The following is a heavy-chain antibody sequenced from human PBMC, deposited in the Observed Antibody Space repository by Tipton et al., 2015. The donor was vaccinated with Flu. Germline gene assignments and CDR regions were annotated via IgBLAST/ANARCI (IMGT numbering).Heavy chain of an antibody. CDR3: AKETTESYRYYDFWSGYNISGNYYYYYGMDV. D-gene: IGHD3-3*01. J-gene: IGHJ6*02. Sequence: SLRLSCAASGFTFSSYGMHWVRQAPGKGLEWVAVISYDGSNKYYADSVKGRFTISRDNSKNTLYLQMNSLRAEDTAVYYCAKETTESYRYYDFWSGYNISGNYYYYYGMDVWGQGTTVTVSS. V-gene: IGHV3-30*18. CDR2: ISYDGSNK. CDR1: GFTFSSYG.